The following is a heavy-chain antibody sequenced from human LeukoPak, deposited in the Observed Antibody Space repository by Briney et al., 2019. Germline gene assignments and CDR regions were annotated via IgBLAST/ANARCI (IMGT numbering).Heavy chain of an antibody. CDR3: AREGPMTRSGSYDY. D-gene: IGHD1-26*01. Sequence: GGSLRLSCAASGFTFSSFCMDWVRQAPGKGLEWVSNISHDGSEKYCADSVKGRFTISRDNAKNSLYLQMNSLRAEDTAVYYCAREGPMTRSGSYDYWGRGTLVTVSS. J-gene: IGHJ4*02. CDR1: GFTFSSFC. CDR2: ISHDGSEK. V-gene: IGHV3-7*03.